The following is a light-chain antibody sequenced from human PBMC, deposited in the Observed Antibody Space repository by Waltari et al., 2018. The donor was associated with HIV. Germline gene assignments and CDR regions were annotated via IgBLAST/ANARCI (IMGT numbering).Light chain of an antibody. V-gene: IGLV2-8*01. CDR1: SSDVGGYTY. Sequence: QSALTQPPSASGSPGQSVTISCTGTSSDVGGYTYVSWYQQHPGKAPKLMIYEVSKRPSGVPDRFSGSKSGNTASLTVSGLQAEDEADYYCSSYAGSNKAVFGTGTKVTVL. J-gene: IGLJ1*01. CDR3: SSYAGSNKAV. CDR2: EVS.